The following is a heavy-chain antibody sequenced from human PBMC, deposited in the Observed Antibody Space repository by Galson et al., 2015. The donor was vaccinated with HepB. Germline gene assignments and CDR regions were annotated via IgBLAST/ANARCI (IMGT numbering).Heavy chain of an antibody. V-gene: IGHV1-2*02. D-gene: IGHD6-25*01. Sequence: SVKVSCKASGYTFTDHYMHWVRQAPGQGLECVGWINPNSGGTSYAQKFKGRVTMTGDASISTAYMELSGLRSDDTAVYYCAKSMALCSSGYHFPYGMDAWGQGTTVTV. CDR1: GYTFTDHY. J-gene: IGHJ6*02. CDR2: INPNSGGT. CDR3: AKSMALCSSGYHFPYGMDA.